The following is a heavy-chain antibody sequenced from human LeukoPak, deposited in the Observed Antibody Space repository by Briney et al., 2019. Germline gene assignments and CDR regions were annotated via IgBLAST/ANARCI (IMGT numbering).Heavy chain of an antibody. J-gene: IGHJ3*01. V-gene: IGHV3-7*01. CDR2: IKEDGSEK. CDR1: GFPFNSYW. D-gene: IGHD1-26*01. Sequence: PGGSLRLSCAASGFPFNSYWMTWVRQAPGKGLEWVANIKEDGSEKYYVDSVKGRFAISRDNAKNSLFLQMNALRADDTAVYYCAPEVWELQGASDPWGQGTMVIVSS. CDR3: APEVWELQGASDP.